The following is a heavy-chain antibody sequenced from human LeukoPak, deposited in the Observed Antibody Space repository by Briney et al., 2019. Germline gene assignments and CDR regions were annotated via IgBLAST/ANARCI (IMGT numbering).Heavy chain of an antibody. D-gene: IGHD5-18*01. CDR1: GFTFSSYG. CDR2: ISYDGSNK. Sequence: GRSLRLSCAASGFTFSSYGMHWIRQAPDKGLEWVAVISYDGSNKYYADSVKGRFTISRDNSKNTLYLQMNSLRAEDTAVYYCAKVKGYSYGHYYYGMDVWGQGTTVTVSS. J-gene: IGHJ6*02. V-gene: IGHV3-30*18. CDR3: AKVKGYSYGHYYYGMDV.